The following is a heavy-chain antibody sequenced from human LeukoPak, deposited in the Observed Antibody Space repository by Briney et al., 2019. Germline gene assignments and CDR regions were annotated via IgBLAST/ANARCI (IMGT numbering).Heavy chain of an antibody. J-gene: IGHJ6*02. V-gene: IGHV4-4*02. D-gene: IGHD2-8*01. CDR1: GGSISSRNW. Sequence: SETLSLTCAVSGGSISSRNWWSWVRQPPGKELEWIGEIYHSGSINYNPSLKSRVTISVDKSKNQLSLRLTSVTAADTAVYYCARDNGAIRAYYYHGMDVWGQGTTVTVSS. CDR3: ARDNGAIRAYYYHGMDV. CDR2: IYHSGSI.